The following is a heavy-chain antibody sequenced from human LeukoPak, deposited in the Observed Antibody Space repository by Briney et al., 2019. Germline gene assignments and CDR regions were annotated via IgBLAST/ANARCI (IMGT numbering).Heavy chain of an antibody. D-gene: IGHD3/OR15-3a*01. CDR2: ISSSSSYI. V-gene: IGHV3-21*04. Sequence: GGSLRLSCAASGFTFSSYSMNWVRQAPGKGLEWVSSISSSSSYIYYADSVKGRFTISRDNSKNTLYLQMNSLRAEDTAVYYCAKGGPLDYWGQGTLVTVSS. CDR3: AKGGPLDY. J-gene: IGHJ4*02. CDR1: GFTFSSYS.